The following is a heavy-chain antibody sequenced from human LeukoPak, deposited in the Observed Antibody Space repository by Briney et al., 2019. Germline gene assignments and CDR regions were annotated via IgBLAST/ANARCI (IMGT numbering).Heavy chain of an antibody. V-gene: IGHV3-23*01. D-gene: IGHD2-21*01. CDR3: AKGSGEVVIADEDY. Sequence: PGGSLRLSCAASGFTFSSYAMSWVRQAPGEGLEWVSAIIGSGGSTYYADSLKGRFTISRDNSKSTRYLQRNSLRAEDTAVYYCAKGSGEVVIADEDYWGQGTLVTVSS. CDR1: GFTFSSYA. CDR2: IIGSGGST. J-gene: IGHJ4*02.